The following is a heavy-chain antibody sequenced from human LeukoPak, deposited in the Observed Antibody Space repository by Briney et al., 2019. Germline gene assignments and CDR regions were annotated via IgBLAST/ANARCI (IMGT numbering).Heavy chain of an antibody. CDR2: IWYDGSNK. D-gene: IGHD3/OR15-3a*01. V-gene: IGHV3-33*01. CDR1: GFPFSSYD. CDR3: VAGLGIFACYY. Sequence: GGSLSLLCAASGFPFSSYDVHWVRQAPGKGLEWVAVIWYDGSNKYYADSVKGRFTISRDNSKNTLYLQMNSLRAEDTAVYYCVAGLGIFACYYWGQGTLVTVSS. J-gene: IGHJ4*02.